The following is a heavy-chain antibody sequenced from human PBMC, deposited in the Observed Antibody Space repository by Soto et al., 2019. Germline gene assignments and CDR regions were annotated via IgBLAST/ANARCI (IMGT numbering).Heavy chain of an antibody. CDR1: GFTFSSYA. J-gene: IGHJ4*02. D-gene: IGHD3-10*01. V-gene: IGHV3-30-3*01. CDR2: ISYDGSNK. Sequence: QVQLVESGGGVVQPGRSLRLSCAASGFTFSSYAMHWVRQAPGKGLEWVAVISYDGSNKYYADSVKGRFTISRDNSKNTLYLQMNSLRAEDTAVYHCAHLITMVRGPPEDYWGQGTLVTVSS. CDR3: AHLITMVRGPPEDY.